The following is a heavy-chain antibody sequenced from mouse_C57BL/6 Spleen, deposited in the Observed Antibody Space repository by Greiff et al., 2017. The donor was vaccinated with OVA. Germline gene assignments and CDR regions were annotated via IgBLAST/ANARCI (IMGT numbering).Heavy chain of an antibody. Sequence: VQLQQSGPELVKPGASVKISCKASGYAFSSSWMNWVKQRPGKGLEWIGRIYPGDGDTNYNGKFKGKATLTEDKSSSTAYMQLSSLTSEDSAVYFCARDRWFAYWGQGTLVTVSA. CDR3: ARDRWFAY. V-gene: IGHV1-82*01. CDR2: IYPGDGDT. J-gene: IGHJ3*01. CDR1: GYAFSSSW.